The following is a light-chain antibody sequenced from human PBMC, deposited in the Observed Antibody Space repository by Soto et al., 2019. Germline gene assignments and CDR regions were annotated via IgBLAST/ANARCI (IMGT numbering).Light chain of an antibody. J-gene: IGKJ2*01. CDR2: AAS. Sequence: DIQMTQSPSSLSASVGDRVTITCRASQSISSYLNWYQQKPGKAPKLLIYAASSLQIAVPSRFSGSGSVTDFTLTISSLQPEDFATYYCQQSYRTPYTFGQGTRLEIK. V-gene: IGKV1-39*01. CDR3: QQSYRTPYT. CDR1: QSISSY.